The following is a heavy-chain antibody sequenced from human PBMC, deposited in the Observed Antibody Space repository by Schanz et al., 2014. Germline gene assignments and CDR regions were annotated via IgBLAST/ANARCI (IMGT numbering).Heavy chain of an antibody. V-gene: IGHV3-33*01. CDR1: GFTFSSYG. Sequence: QAQLVESGGGVVQPGRSLRLSCAASGFTFSSYGMHWARQAPGKGLEWVAIIWYDGSNKYYADSVKGRFTISRDNSKNTLFLQMSSLRAEDAAVYYCARGRQQLGSFDYWGLGTLVTVSS. D-gene: IGHD6-13*01. CDR2: IWYDGSNK. J-gene: IGHJ4*02. CDR3: ARGRQQLGSFDY.